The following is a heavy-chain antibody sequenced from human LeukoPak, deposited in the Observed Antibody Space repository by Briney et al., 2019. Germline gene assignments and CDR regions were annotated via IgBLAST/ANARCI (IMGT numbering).Heavy chain of an antibody. CDR1: GYTFTGYY. CDR3: ARDHGDYGNWFDP. V-gene: IGHV1-2*02. Sequence: ASVKVSCKAFGYTFTGYYMHWVRQAPGQGLEWMGWINPNSGGTNYAQKFQGRVTMTRDTSISTACMELSRLRSDDTAVYYCARDHGDYGNWFDPWGQGTLVTVSS. CDR2: INPNSGGT. J-gene: IGHJ5*02. D-gene: IGHD4-17*01.